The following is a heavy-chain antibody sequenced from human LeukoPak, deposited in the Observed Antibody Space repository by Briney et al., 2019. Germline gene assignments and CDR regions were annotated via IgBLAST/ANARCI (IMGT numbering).Heavy chain of an antibody. CDR2: IYYSGST. Sequence: SETLSLTCTVSGGSISSSSYYWGWIRQPPGKGLEWIGSIYYSGSTYYNPSLKSRVTISVDTSKNQFSLKLSSVTAADTAVYYCARHADYGGNSANDYWGQGTLVTVSS. CDR3: ARHADYGGNSANDY. V-gene: IGHV4-39*01. CDR1: GGSISSSSYY. J-gene: IGHJ4*02. D-gene: IGHD4-23*01.